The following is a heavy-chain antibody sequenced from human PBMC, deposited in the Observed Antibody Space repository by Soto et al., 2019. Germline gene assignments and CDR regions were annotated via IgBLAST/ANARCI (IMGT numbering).Heavy chain of an antibody. CDR2: ISYHGVNK. CDR3: GKYSDYGDHRDWFDP. V-gene: IGHV3-30*18. CDR1: GFTFSSYG. J-gene: IGHJ5*02. Sequence: GGSLRLSCTASGFTFSSYGVHWVRQAPGKGLEWVAVISYHGVNKYYADSVNGRFTISRDNSKNMVFLQMNSLRVEDTAVYYCGKYSDYGDHRDWFDPWGQGTLVTVSS. D-gene: IGHD4-17*01.